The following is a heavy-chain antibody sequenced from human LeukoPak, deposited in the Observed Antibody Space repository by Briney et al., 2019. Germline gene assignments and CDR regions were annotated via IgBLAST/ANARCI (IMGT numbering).Heavy chain of an antibody. V-gene: IGHV1-46*01. CDR2: IKPSGGST. D-gene: IGHD2-2*01. Sequence: ASVKVSCKASGYTFTSYHMHWVRQAAGQGLEWMGTIKPSGGSTTYAQKFQGRVTMTWDTSTSTVYMELSSLRSEDTAVYYCGTTGYCSSASCYPAQGAFAIWGQGTMVTVSS. J-gene: IGHJ3*02. CDR3: GTTGYCSSASCYPAQGAFAI. CDR1: GYTFTSYH.